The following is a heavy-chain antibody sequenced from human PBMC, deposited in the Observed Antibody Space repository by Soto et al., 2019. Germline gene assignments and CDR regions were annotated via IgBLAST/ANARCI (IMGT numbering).Heavy chain of an antibody. CDR1: GYTFTSYG. V-gene: IGHV1-18*01. J-gene: IGHJ6*02. CDR2: ISAYNGNT. Sequence: ASVKVSCKASGYTFTSYGISWVRQAPGQGLEWMGWISAYNGNTNYAQKLQGRVTMTTDTSTSTAYMELRSLRSDDTAVYYCARDSDTMVRGILPPSYYGMDVWGQVTKVTVYS. D-gene: IGHD3-10*01. CDR3: ARDSDTMVRGILPPSYYGMDV.